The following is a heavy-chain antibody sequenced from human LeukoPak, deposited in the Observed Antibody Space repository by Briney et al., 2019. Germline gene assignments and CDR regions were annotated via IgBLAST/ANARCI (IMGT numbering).Heavy chain of an antibody. V-gene: IGHV3-21*04. D-gene: IGHD6-19*01. J-gene: IGHJ4*02. CDR2: ITSSSSYT. CDR3: ARVSDISVAAYFDY. Sequence: GGSLRLSCAASGFTFSSYWMSWVRQAPGTGLEWVSSITSSSSYTFYADSVKGRFTISRDNAKNSLYLQMNSLRAEDTALYYCARVSDISVAAYFDYWGQGTLVTVSS. CDR1: GFTFSSYW.